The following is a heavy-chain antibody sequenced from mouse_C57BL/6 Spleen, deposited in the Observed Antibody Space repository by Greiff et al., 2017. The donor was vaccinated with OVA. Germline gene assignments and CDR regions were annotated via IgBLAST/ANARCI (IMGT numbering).Heavy chain of an antibody. CDR2: IYPSDSET. Sequence: QVQLQQPGAELVRPGSSVKLSCKASGYTFTSYWMDWVKQRPGQGLEWIGNIYPSDSETHYNQKFKDKATLTVDKSSSTAYMQLSSLTSEDSAVYYCARGIYYDHYFDYWGQGTTLTVSS. D-gene: IGHD2-4*01. J-gene: IGHJ2*01. V-gene: IGHV1-61*01. CDR3: ARGIYYDHYFDY. CDR1: GYTFTSYW.